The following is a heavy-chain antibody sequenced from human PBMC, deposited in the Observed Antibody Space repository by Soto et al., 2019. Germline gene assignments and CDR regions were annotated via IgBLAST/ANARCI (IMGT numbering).Heavy chain of an antibody. CDR1: GGSISSYY. D-gene: IGHD3-3*01. CDR2: IYYSGST. CDR3: ARVYRGFWSGYYGFYYFDY. V-gene: IGHV4-59*06. Sequence: SETLSLTCTVSGGSISSYYWSWIRQPPGKGLEWIGYIYYSGSTYYNPSLKSRVTISVDTSKNQFSLKLSSVTAADTAVYYCARVYRGFWSGYYGFYYFDYWGQGTLVTVSS. J-gene: IGHJ4*02.